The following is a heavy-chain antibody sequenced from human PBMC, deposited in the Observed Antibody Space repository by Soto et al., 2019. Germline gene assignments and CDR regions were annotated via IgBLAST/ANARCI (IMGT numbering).Heavy chain of an antibody. D-gene: IGHD2-15*01. CDR3: ATHCSGGSCYSWGPGPFDY. J-gene: IGHJ4*02. CDR2: IIPIFGTA. V-gene: IGHV1-69*06. Sequence: QVQLVQSGAEVKKPGSSVKVSCKASGGTFSSYAISWVRQAPGQGLEWMGGIIPIFGTANYAQKFQGRVTITADKSTSTAYMELSSLRSDDTDVDYCATHCSGGSCYSWGPGPFDYWGQGTLVTVSS. CDR1: GGTFSSYA.